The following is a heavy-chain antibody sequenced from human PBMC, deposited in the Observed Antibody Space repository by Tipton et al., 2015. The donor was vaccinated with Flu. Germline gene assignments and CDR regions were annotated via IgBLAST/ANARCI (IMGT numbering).Heavy chain of an antibody. D-gene: IGHD6-13*01. CDR2: INQDGSEK. J-gene: IGHJ4*02. Sequence: SLRLSCAASGFPFSEFWMHWVRQAPGKGLEWAAHINQDGSEKYYVDSVKGRFTISRDNAKNSLYLQMNSLRVEDTAVYYCVRAIAAAGSRWGQGTLVTVSS. CDR3: VRAIAAAGSR. V-gene: IGHV3-7*01. CDR1: GFPFSEFW.